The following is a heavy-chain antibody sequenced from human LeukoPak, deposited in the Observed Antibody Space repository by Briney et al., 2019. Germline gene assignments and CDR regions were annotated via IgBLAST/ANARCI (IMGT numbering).Heavy chain of an antibody. V-gene: IGHV4-59*01. J-gene: IGHJ4*02. Sequence: SETLSLTCTVSGGSMSGYYWSWIRQPPGKGLEWIGYLYNSGSTNNNSSLKSRVTISVDTSKNQFSLKLSSVTPADTAVYYCARHGSGYSFDYWGQGTLVTVSS. CDR3: ARHGSGYSFDY. D-gene: IGHD5-18*01. CDR2: LYNSGST. CDR1: GGSMSGYY.